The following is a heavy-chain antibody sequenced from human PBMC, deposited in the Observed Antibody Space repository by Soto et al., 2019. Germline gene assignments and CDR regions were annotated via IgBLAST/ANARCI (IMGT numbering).Heavy chain of an antibody. V-gene: IGHV1-69*13. CDR3: AAPRGGSSSGRKHSCDYGMDV. CDR1: GGTFSSYA. Sequence: SVKVSCKASGGTFSSYAISWVRQAPGQGLEWMGGIIPIFGTANYAQKFQGRVTITADESTSTAYMELSSLRSEDTAVYYCAAPRGGSSSGRKHSCDYGMDVWGQGTTVTVSS. CDR2: IIPIFGTA. D-gene: IGHD6-6*01. J-gene: IGHJ6*02.